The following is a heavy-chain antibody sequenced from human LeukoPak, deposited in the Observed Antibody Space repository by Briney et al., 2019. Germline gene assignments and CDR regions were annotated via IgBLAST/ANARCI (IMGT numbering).Heavy chain of an antibody. CDR3: ARAIRYSSSWYDY. J-gene: IGHJ4*02. CDR1: GFTFRSYS. V-gene: IGHV3-20*04. D-gene: IGHD6-13*01. Sequence: GGSLRLSCAASGFTFRSYSMNWVRQAPGKGLEWVSGISWNSGSIGYADSVKGRFTISRDNAKNSLYLQMNSLRSEDTAVYYCARAIRYSSSWYDYWGQGTLVTVSS. CDR2: ISWNSGSI.